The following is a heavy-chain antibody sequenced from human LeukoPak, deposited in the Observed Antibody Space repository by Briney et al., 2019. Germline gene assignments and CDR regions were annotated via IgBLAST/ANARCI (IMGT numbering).Heavy chain of an antibody. V-gene: IGHV3-30*02. CDR2: IRYDGSNK. D-gene: IGHD3-22*01. CDR3: ARVSPISDYYDSSGYIDY. Sequence: GGSLRLSCAASGFTFSSYGMHWVRQAPGKGLEWVAFIRYDGSNKYYADSVKGRFTISRDNSKNTLYLQMNSLRAEDTAVYYCARVSPISDYYDSSGYIDYWGQGTLVTVSS. CDR1: GFTFSSYG. J-gene: IGHJ4*02.